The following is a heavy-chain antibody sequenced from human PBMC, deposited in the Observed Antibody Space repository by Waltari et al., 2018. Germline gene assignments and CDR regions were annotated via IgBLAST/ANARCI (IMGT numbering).Heavy chain of an antibody. CDR1: GLSFSRSW. J-gene: IGHJ5*02. Sequence: EVQLVESGGDLVQPGGSLRLSCAASGLSFSRSWMTWVRQTPGKGLEWVGNIHQNGSEKWYADSVKGRFTISRDNAMNLVYLQMNSLRVEDTAVYYCARDLVATPPWGQGTLVTVSS. D-gene: IGHD2-21*02. CDR2: IHQNGSEK. V-gene: IGHV3-7*01. CDR3: ARDLVATPP.